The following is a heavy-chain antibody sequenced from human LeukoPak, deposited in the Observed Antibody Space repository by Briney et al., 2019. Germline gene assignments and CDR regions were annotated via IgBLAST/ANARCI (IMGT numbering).Heavy chain of an antibody. CDR1: VFTFSSYG. CDR3: AKDFPEWELTNWFDP. V-gene: IGHV3-30*18. CDR2: ISYDGSNK. J-gene: IGHJ5*02. D-gene: IGHD1-26*01. Sequence: GGSLRLSRAASVFTFSSYGVHWGRQAPGKGLEWVAVISYDGSNKYYADAVKGRFTISRDNSKNTLYLQMNSLRAEDTAVYYCAKDFPEWELTNWFDPWGQGTLVTVSS.